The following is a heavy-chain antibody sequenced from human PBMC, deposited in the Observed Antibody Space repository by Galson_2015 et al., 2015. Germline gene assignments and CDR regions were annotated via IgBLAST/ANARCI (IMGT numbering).Heavy chain of an antibody. Sequence: SLRLSCAASGFTFSSYEMNWVRQAPGKGLEWVSYISSSGSTIYYADSVKGRFTISRDNAKNSLYLQMNSLRAEDTAVYYCARQLIFVVVPAKGQKGERYFDYWGQGTLVTVSS. CDR3: ARQLIFVVVPAKGQKGERYFDY. J-gene: IGHJ4*02. CDR1: GFTFSSYE. V-gene: IGHV3-48*03. CDR2: ISSSGSTI. D-gene: IGHD2-2*01.